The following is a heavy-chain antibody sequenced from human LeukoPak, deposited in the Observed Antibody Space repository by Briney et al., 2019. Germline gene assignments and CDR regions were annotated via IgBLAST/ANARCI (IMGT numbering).Heavy chain of an antibody. V-gene: IGHV1-18*01. J-gene: IGHJ6*03. CDR3: ARDYYDSSGYYALYYYYYYYMDV. D-gene: IGHD3-22*01. Sequence: GASVKVSCKASGYTFTSYGISWVRQAPGQGLEWMGWISAYNGNTNYAQKLQGRVTMTTDTSTSTAYMELRSLRSDDTAVYYCARDYYDSSGYYALYYYYYYYMDVWGKGPTVTVSS. CDR1: GYTFTSYG. CDR2: ISAYNGNT.